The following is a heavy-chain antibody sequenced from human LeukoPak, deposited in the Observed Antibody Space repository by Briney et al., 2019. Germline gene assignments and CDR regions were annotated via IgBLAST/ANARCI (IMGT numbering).Heavy chain of an antibody. V-gene: IGHV3-7*01. J-gene: IGHJ4*02. CDR3: ARGNVLLWFGENYFDY. D-gene: IGHD3-10*01. CDR1: GFTFSSYW. Sequence: GGSLRLSCAASGFTFSSYWMSWVRQAPGKGLEWVANIKQDGSEKYYVGSVKGRFTISRDNAKNSLYLQMNSLRAEDTAVYYCARGNVLLWFGENYFDYWGQGTLVTVSS. CDR2: IKQDGSEK.